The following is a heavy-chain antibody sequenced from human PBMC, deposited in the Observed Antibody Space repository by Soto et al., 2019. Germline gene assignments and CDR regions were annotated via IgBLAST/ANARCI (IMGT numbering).Heavy chain of an antibody. CDR3: ARVTYYDFCSGTDAFDI. D-gene: IGHD3-3*01. V-gene: IGHV1-8*01. CDR1: GYTFTSYD. CDR2: MNPNSGNT. Sequence: ASVKVSCKASGYTFTSYDINWVRQATGQGLEWMGWMNPNSGNTGYAQKFQGRVTMTRNTSISTAYMELSSLRSEDTAVYYCARVTYYDFCSGTDAFDIWGQGTMVTVSS. J-gene: IGHJ3*02.